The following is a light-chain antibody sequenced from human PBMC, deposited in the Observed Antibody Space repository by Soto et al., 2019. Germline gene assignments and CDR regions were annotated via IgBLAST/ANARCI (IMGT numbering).Light chain of an antibody. CDR3: QQSYSTPLMYT. CDR1: QSISSY. V-gene: IGKV1-39*01. J-gene: IGKJ2*01. Sequence: DIQMTQSPSSLSASVGDRVTITCRASQSISSYLNWYQQKPGKAPKLLIYAASSLQSGVPSRFSGSGSGTDSTLTISSLQPEDFATYYCQQSYSTPLMYTFGQGTKVDIK. CDR2: AAS.